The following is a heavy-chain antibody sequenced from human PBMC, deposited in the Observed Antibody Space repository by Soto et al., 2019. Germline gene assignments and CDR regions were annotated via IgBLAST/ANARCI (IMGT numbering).Heavy chain of an antibody. V-gene: IGHV3-53*01. Sequence: SGGSLRLSCAASGFSVTDHYMTWVRQAPGKGLEWVSVLYTGGSAYYGDSVKGRFTISRDSSTNTLYLQMNSLKVGDKAFYFYARRLNDWTTYSDYWSEGTLVTVSS. J-gene: IGHJ4*02. CDR1: GFSVTDHY. CDR2: LYTGGSA. CDR3: ARRLNDWTTYSDY. D-gene: IGHD3-9*01.